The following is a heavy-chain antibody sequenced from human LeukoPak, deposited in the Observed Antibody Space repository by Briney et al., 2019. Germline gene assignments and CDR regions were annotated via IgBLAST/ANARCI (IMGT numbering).Heavy chain of an antibody. CDR3: PRVRDGYPGYFVY. J-gene: IGHJ4*02. CDR1: DYSISTADCS. D-gene: IGHD5-24*01. V-gene: IGHV4-30-4*01. Sequence: SETLSLTFTGPDYSISTADCSWSGVRQPPGKGLGWIGFIYSSGSTCYNPSLKRRVTVSKHTSNNQFSLKVRSMTAADTAVYYCPRVRDGYPGYFVYWGQGTLVSVSS. CDR2: IYSSGST.